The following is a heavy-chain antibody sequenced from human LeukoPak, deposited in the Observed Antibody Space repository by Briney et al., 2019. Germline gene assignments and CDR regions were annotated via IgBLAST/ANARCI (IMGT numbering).Heavy chain of an antibody. J-gene: IGHJ4*02. CDR3: ARVRAVPAPRLDY. D-gene: IGHD2-2*01. CDR2: ISFDGSRK. Sequence: GGSLRLSCAGSGFTFSNYAIQWVRQAPGKGLEWVAIISFDGSRKYYGDSVKGRFNISRDNSQNTLFLQMTSLRPEDTAVYYCARVRAVPAPRLDYWAGEPRSPSPQ. V-gene: IGHV3-30*01. CDR1: GFTFSNYA.